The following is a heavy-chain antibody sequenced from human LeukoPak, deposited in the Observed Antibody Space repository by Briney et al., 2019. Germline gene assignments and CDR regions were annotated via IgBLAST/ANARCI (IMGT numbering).Heavy chain of an antibody. CDR1: GGSISSYY. V-gene: IGHV4-59*12. Sequence: TSETLSLTCTVSGGSISSYYWSWIRQPPGKGLGWIGYIYYSGSTNYNPSLKSRVTISVDTSKNQFSLKLSSVTAADTAVYYCARMPYSSSSYWGQGTLVTVSS. D-gene: IGHD6-6*01. CDR2: IYYSGST. CDR3: ARMPYSSSSY. J-gene: IGHJ4*02.